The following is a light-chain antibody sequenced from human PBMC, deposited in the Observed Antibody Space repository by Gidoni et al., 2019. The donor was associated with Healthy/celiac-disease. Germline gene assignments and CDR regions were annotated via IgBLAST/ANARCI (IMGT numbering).Light chain of an antibody. J-gene: IGKJ3*01. CDR2: LGS. V-gene: IGKV2-28*01. CDR3: MQALQTPFT. CDR1: QSPLHSNGYNY. Sequence: SISCRSSQSPLHSNGYNYLDWYLQKTGQSPQLLIYLGSNRASGVPDRFSGSGSGTDFTLKISRVEAEDVGVYYCMQALQTPFTFGPGTKVDIK.